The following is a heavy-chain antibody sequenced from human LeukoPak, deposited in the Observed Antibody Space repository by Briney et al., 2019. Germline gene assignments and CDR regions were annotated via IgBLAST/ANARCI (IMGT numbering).Heavy chain of an antibody. CDR3: ARDPATVVTSLFDY. Sequence: SETLSLTCTVSGYSISSGYYWGWIRQPPGKGLEWIGSIYHSGSTYYNPSLKSRVTISVDTSKNQFSLKLSSVTAADTAVYYCARDPATVVTSLFDYWGQGTLVTVSS. CDR1: GYSISSGYY. D-gene: IGHD4-23*01. CDR2: IYHSGST. V-gene: IGHV4-38-2*02. J-gene: IGHJ4*02.